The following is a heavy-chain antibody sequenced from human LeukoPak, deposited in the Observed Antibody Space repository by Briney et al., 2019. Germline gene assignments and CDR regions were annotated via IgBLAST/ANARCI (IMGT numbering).Heavy chain of an antibody. J-gene: IGHJ6*02. Sequence: SETLSLTCAVYGGSFSGYYWSWIRQPPGKGLEWIGEINHSGSTNYNPSLKSRVTISVDTSKNQFSLKLSSVTAADTAVYYCARGPYCSGGSCLAEEPMDVWGQGTMVTVSS. CDR3: ARGPYCSGGSCLAEEPMDV. D-gene: IGHD2-15*01. CDR2: INHSGST. CDR1: GGSFSGYY. V-gene: IGHV4-34*01.